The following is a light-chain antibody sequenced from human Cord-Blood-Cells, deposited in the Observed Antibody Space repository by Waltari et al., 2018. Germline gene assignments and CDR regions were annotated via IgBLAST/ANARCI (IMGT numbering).Light chain of an antibody. J-gene: IGLJ3*02. V-gene: IGLV2-23*02. CDR1: SSGVGSYNL. Sequence: SALTHPASVSGSPGQSITISCTGTSSGVGSYNLVSRFQQPPGKAPKLMIYEVSKRPSGFSNLFSGSSSGNTASQTISGLQAEYEANYYCCSYAGSSTSVFGGGTRLSVL. CDR3: CSYAGSSTSV. CDR2: EVS.